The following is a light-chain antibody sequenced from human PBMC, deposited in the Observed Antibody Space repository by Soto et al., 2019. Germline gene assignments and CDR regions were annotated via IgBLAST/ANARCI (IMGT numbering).Light chain of an antibody. CDR3: SSYAGSNNFVV. CDR2: EVS. Sequence: QSALTQPPSASGSPGQSVTISCTGTSSDVGGYNYVSWYQQHPGKAPKLMIYEVSKRPSVVPDRFSGSKSGNMASLTVSGLQAEDEADYYCSSYAGSNNFVVFGGGTKLTVL. CDR1: SSDVGGYNY. V-gene: IGLV2-8*01. J-gene: IGLJ2*01.